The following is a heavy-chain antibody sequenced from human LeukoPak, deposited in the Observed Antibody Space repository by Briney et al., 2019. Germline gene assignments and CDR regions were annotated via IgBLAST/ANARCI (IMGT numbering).Heavy chain of an antibody. CDR2: ISAYNGNT. J-gene: IGHJ5*02. D-gene: IGHD1-26*01. V-gene: IGHV1-18*01. CDR3: ARDNSVGDYAWWFDP. CDR1: GYTFTSYG. Sequence: ASVKVSCKASGYTFTSYGISWVRQAPGQGLEWMGWISAYNGNTNYAQKLQGRVTMTTDTSTSTAYMELRSLRSDDTAVYFCARDNSVGDYAWWFDPWGQGTLVTVSS.